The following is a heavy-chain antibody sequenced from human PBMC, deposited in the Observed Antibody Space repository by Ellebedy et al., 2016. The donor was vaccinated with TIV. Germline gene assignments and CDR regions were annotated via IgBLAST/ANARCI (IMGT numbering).Heavy chain of an antibody. D-gene: IGHD3-16*02. CDR1: GYTFTNYY. Sequence: AASVKVSCKASGYTFTNYYMNWVRQAPGQGLEWMGIINPGGGGTSYAQKFQGRVTMIRDTSTSTVYMELSSLSSEDTALYYCARAPLSGVFFGMDVWGQGTTVTVSS. V-gene: IGHV1-46*01. J-gene: IGHJ6*02. CDR2: INPGGGGT. CDR3: ARAPLSGVFFGMDV.